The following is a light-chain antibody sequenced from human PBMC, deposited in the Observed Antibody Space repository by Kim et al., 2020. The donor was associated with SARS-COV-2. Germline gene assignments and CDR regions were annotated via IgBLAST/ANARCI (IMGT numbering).Light chain of an antibody. CDR1: QGINNE. J-gene: IGKJ1*01. CDR3: QKYNGAPWT. V-gene: IGKV1-27*01. Sequence: ASVGDRVTITCRASQGINNELAWYQQKPGKVPKVLIYAASALQSGVPSRFSGSGSGTDFTLTISSLQPEDVGTYYCQKYNGAPWTFGQGTKVDIK. CDR2: AAS.